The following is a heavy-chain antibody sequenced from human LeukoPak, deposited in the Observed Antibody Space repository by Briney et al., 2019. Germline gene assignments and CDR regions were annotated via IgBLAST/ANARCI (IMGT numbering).Heavy chain of an antibody. V-gene: IGHV1-46*01. D-gene: IGHD6-19*01. Sequence: ASVKVSCKASGYTFTSYYMHCVRPAPGQGLEWMGIINPRGGSTSYAQKFQGRVTMTRDTSTSTVYMELSSLRSEDTAVYYCARARAGAGLDYWGQGTLVTVSS. CDR2: INPRGGST. CDR1: GYTFTSYY. CDR3: ARARAGAGLDY. J-gene: IGHJ4*02.